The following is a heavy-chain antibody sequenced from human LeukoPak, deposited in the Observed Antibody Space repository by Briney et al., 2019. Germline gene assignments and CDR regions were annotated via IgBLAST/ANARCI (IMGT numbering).Heavy chain of an antibody. J-gene: IGHJ4*02. Sequence: GGSLRLSCAASGFTFSSYEMNWVRQAPGKGLEWVSYISSSGSTIYYADSVKGRFTISRDNAKNSLYLQMNSLRAEDTTVYYCARVRSYGGGYWGQGTLVTVSS. CDR3: ARVRSYGGGY. V-gene: IGHV3-48*03. CDR1: GFTFSSYE. D-gene: IGHD5-18*01. CDR2: ISSSGSTI.